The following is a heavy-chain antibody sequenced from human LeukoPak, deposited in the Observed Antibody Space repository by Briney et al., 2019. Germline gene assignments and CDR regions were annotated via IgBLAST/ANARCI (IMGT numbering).Heavy chain of an antibody. V-gene: IGHV3-21*01. CDR2: ISSSSSYI. CDR1: GFTFSSYA. Sequence: PGGSLRLSCAASGFTFSSYAMSWVRQAPGKGLEWVSSISSSSSYIYYADSVKGRFTISRDNAKNSLYLQMNSLRAEDTAVYYCARDEYQLLSGWFDPWGQGTLVTVSS. J-gene: IGHJ5*02. D-gene: IGHD2-2*01. CDR3: ARDEYQLLSGWFDP.